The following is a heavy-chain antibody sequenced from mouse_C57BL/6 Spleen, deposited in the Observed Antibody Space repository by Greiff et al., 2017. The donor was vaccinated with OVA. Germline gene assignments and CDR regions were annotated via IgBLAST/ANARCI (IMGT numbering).Heavy chain of an antibody. CDR3: ARQGHGDGAMDY. J-gene: IGHJ4*01. V-gene: IGHV5-2*01. Sequence: EVKLMESGGGLVQPGESLKLSCESNEYEFPSHDMSWVRKTPEKRLELVAAINSDGGSTYYPDTMERRFIISRDNTKKTLYLQMSSLRSEDTALYYCARQGHGDGAMDYWGQGTSVTVSS. CDR1: EYEFPSHD. D-gene: IGHD3-3*01. CDR2: INSDGGST.